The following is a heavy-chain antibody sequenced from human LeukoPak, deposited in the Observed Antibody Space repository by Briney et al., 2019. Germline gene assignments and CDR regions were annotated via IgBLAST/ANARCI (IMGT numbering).Heavy chain of an antibody. Sequence: KPSETLSLTCTISSGSISSYYWAWIRQPPGKGLEWLGYISYTGNTNYNPSLKNRVTISPDTSKNHFFLKLTSVTAADTAMYYRARHLTTGWRSYFDSWDQGTLVTVSS. CDR3: ARHLTTGWRSYFDS. D-gene: IGHD6-19*01. CDR2: ISYTGNT. V-gene: IGHV4-59*08. J-gene: IGHJ4*02. CDR1: SGSISSYY.